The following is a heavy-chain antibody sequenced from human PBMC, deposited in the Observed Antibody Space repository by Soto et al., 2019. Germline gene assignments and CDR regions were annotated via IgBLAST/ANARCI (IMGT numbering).Heavy chain of an antibody. CDR2: IWYDGSNK. V-gene: IGHV3-33*01. Sequence: GGSLRLSCAASGFTLRSYGMHGVRQAPGKGLEWVAVIWYDGSNKYYADSVKGRFTISRDNSKNTLYLQMNSLRAEDTAVYYCARDPYYDILTGYYRVLYYFDYWGQGTLVTVSS. D-gene: IGHD3-9*01. CDR3: ARDPYYDILTGYYRVLYYFDY. CDR1: GFTLRSYG. J-gene: IGHJ4*02.